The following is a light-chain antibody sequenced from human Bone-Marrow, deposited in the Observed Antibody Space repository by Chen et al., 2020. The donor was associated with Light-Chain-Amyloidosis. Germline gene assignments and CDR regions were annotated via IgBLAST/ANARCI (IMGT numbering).Light chain of an antibody. CDR1: SGDVGGDNH. CDR3: SSYTITNTLV. V-gene: IGLV2-14*01. CDR2: EVT. J-gene: IGLJ1*01. Sequence: QSALTQPASVSGSPGQSITISSPGTSGDVGGDNHVSWYQQHPDKAPKLMIYEVTNRPSWVPDRFSGSKSDNTASLTISGLQTEDEADYFCSSYTITNTLVFGSGTRVTVL.